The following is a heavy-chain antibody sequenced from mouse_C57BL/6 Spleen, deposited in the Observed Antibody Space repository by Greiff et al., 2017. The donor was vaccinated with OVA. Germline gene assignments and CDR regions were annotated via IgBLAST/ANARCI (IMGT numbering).Heavy chain of an antibody. Sequence: VKLVESGPGLVQPSQSLSITCTVSGFSLTSYGVHWVRQPPGKGLEWLGVIWSGGSTDYNAAFISRLSISKDNSKSQVFFKMNSLQADDTAIYYCAKNKGYGDAMDYWGQGTSVTVSS. J-gene: IGHJ4*01. CDR1: GFSLTSYG. V-gene: IGHV2-4*01. CDR3: AKNKGYGDAMDY. CDR2: IWSGGST. D-gene: IGHD2-14*01.